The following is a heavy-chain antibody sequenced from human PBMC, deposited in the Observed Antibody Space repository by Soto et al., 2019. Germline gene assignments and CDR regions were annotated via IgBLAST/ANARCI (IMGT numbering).Heavy chain of an antibody. Sequence: QVQLVESGGGVVQPGRSLRLSCAASGFTFSNFAMHWFRQAPGKGLEWVAGMSFDGTTNFYEDSVTGRFTVSRDNSQNTLYLQVSSLRDEATAVYYCAREGPEALRSTWHFDYLGQGTLGTVSS. V-gene: IGHV3-30-3*01. CDR1: GFTFSNFA. J-gene: IGHJ4*02. CDR2: MSFDGTTN. CDR3: AREGPEALRSTWHFDY. D-gene: IGHD1-26*01.